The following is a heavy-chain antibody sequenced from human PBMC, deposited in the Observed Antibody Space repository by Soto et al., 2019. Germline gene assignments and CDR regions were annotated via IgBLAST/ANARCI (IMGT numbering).Heavy chain of an antibody. Sequence: GGSLRLSCAASGFSFSSSAMSWVRQAPGKGLEWVSAISESGDNTFYADSVKGRFTISRENSNNALYLQMDTLRAEDTALYFCAKGGYTYGLDHGGQGSLVTVSS. CDR2: ISESGDNT. CDR3: AKGGYTYGLDH. CDR1: GFSFSSSA. D-gene: IGHD5-18*01. J-gene: IGHJ5*02. V-gene: IGHV3-23*01.